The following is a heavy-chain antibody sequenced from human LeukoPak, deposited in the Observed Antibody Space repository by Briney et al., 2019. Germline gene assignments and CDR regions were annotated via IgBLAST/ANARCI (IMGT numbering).Heavy chain of an antibody. V-gene: IGHV3-21*01. Sequence: PGGSLTLSCAASGFTFSSYSMNWVRQAPGEGLEWVASINSSGSFKYYAHSVKGRSTISRDNARNSLFLQMNSLRAEDTAVYYCARDLRYCSSASCSESGAFDIWAQGTMVTVSS. D-gene: IGHD2-2*01. CDR1: GFTFSSYS. J-gene: IGHJ3*02. CDR3: ARDLRYCSSASCSESGAFDI. CDR2: INSSGSFK.